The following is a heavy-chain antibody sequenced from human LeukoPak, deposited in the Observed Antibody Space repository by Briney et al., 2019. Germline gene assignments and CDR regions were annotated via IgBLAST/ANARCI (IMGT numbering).Heavy chain of an antibody. CDR2: IWYDGSNK. Sequence: PGGSLRLSCAASGFTFSSYGMHWVRQAPGKGLEWVAVIWYDGSNKYYADSVKGRFTISRDNAKHIVYLQMNSLRAEDTAVYYCARTKKAQGVVLPPIGLECYFGMGVWGQGTAVTVSS. J-gene: IGHJ6*02. CDR1: GFTFSSYG. CDR3: ARTKKAQGVVLPPIGLECYFGMGV. V-gene: IGHV3-33*01. D-gene: IGHD3-22*01.